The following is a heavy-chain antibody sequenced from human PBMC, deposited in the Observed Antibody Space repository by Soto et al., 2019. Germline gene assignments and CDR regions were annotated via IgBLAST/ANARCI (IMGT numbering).Heavy chain of an antibody. CDR2: ISYDGSNK. CDR1: GFTFSSYG. D-gene: IGHD3-16*02. CDR3: AKSGDDYVWGSYRHRGANYYYGMDV. V-gene: IGHV3-30*18. Sequence: GGSLRLSCAASGFTFSSYGMHWVRQAPGKGLEWVAVISYDGSNKYYADSVKGRFTISRDNSKNTLYLQMNSLRAEDTAVYYCAKSGDDYVWGSYRHRGANYYYGMDVWGQGTTVTVSS. J-gene: IGHJ6*02.